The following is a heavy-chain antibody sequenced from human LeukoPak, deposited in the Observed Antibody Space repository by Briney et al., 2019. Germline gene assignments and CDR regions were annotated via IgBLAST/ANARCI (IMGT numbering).Heavy chain of an antibody. J-gene: IGHJ4*02. V-gene: IGHV4-59*08. Sequence: SETLSLTCTVSGGSISSYYWSWIRQPPGKGLEWIGYIYYSGSTNYNPSLKSRVTISVDTSKNQFSLRLSSVTAADTALYYCARQGWYFDYWGQGTLVTVSS. D-gene: IGHD2-15*01. CDR1: GGSISSYY. CDR3: ARQGWYFDY. CDR2: IYYSGST.